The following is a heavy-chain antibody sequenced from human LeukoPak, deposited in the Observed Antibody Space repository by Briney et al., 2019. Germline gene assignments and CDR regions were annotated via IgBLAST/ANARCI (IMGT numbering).Heavy chain of an antibody. V-gene: IGHV3-23*01. CDR2: ISGSGGST. J-gene: IGHJ6*02. Sequence: TGGSLRLSCAASGFTFSSYAMSWVRQAPGKGLEWVSAISGSGGSTYYADSVKGRFTISRDNSKNTLYLQMNSLRAEDTAVYYCAKDRWTAMVYYYYGMDVWGQGTTVTVSS. CDR1: GFTFSSYA. D-gene: IGHD5-18*01. CDR3: AKDRWTAMVYYYYGMDV.